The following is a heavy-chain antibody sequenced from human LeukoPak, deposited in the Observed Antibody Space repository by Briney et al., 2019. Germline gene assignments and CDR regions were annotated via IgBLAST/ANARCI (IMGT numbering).Heavy chain of an antibody. D-gene: IGHD2-15*01. J-gene: IGHJ4*02. Sequence: GASVNDSCKASGYTLTDYYVHWVRQAPGQDLEWMGFIIPHSGGTNYRQRFQGRVLMTRDMSIGTFYMELSSLRSDDTAVYYCSTEDKFCTTPKCGVYWGQGNLVSVSS. CDR3: STEDKFCTTPKCGVY. CDR1: GYTLTDYY. CDR2: IIPHSGGT. V-gene: IGHV1-2*02.